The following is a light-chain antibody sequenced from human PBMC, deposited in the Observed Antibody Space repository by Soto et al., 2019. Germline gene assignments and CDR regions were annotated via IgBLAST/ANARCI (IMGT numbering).Light chain of an antibody. CDR3: QQYIDWPPYT. V-gene: IGKV3-15*01. CDR1: QTVSRS. CDR2: GAS. Sequence: EIVLRQSPATLSLSRGERATLSCRASQTVSRSLAWYQQKPGQAPRLLIYGASTRATGIPGRFSGSGSGTDFTLTISSLQSEDFAVYYCQQYIDWPPYTFGQGTKVDIK. J-gene: IGKJ2*01.